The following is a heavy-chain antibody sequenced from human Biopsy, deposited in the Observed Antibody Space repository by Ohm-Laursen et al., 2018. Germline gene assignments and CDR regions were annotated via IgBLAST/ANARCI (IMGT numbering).Heavy chain of an antibody. CDR1: GYTFTGYH. CDR2: INAKTGDT. D-gene: IGHD3-22*01. V-gene: IGHV1-2*02. CDR3: TRGGYYYDSLAYYYWFDP. J-gene: IGHJ5*02. Sequence: ASVKVSCKSSGYTFTGYHVHWVRQAPGQGLEWMGWINAKTGDTNYAQKFQGRVTMTRDASISTAYVDLSSLRSDDTAVYYCTRGGYYYDSLAYYYWFDPWGQGTLVTVSS.